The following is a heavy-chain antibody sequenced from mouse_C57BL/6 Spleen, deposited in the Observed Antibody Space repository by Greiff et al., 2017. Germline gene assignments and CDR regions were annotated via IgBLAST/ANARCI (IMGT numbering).Heavy chain of an antibody. Sequence: EVQLQQSGAELVRPGASVKLSCTASGFNIKDDYMHWVKQRPEQGLEWIGWIDPENGDTEYASKFQGKATITADTSSNTAYLQLSSLTSEDTAVYYCTTYPSYYYGSSGPFAYWGQGTLVTVSA. CDR1: GFNIKDDY. D-gene: IGHD1-1*01. V-gene: IGHV14-4*01. CDR3: TTYPSYYYGSSGPFAY. CDR2: IDPENGDT. J-gene: IGHJ3*01.